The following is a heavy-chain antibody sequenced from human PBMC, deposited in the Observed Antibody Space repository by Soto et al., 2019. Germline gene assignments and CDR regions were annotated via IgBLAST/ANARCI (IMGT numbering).Heavy chain of an antibody. D-gene: IGHD1-26*01. CDR2: ISGSGSAT. CDR1: GFTFSSYA. CDR3: ARDFVVGGPTINYYYGMDV. Sequence: GGSLRLSCAASGFTFSSYAMSWVRQAPGKGLEWVSAISGSGSATYYADSVKGRFTISRDNSKNTLYLQMNSLGAEDTAVYYCARDFVVGGPTINYYYGMDVWGQGTTVTVSS. J-gene: IGHJ6*02. V-gene: IGHV3-23*01.